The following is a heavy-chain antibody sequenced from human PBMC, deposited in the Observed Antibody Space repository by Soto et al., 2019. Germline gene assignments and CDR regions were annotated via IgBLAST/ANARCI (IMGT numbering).Heavy chain of an antibody. D-gene: IGHD6-13*01. CDR3: ARRKGLWYYNGMDV. J-gene: IGHJ6*02. Sequence: ASETLSLTCTVSGGSISSSNYYWVWIRQPPGKALEYFGTIYYSGSTYYNPSLKSRVTMAVDTSKNQSSLELSSVTAADTAVYYCARRKGLWYYNGMDVWGQGTTVTVSS. V-gene: IGHV4-39*01. CDR1: GGSISSSNYY. CDR2: IYYSGST.